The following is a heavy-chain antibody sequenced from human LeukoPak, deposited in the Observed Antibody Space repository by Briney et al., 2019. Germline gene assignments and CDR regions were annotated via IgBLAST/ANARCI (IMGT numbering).Heavy chain of an antibody. CDR3: AKEENSYRYQYDY. CDR2: ISYDGSNK. Sequence: PGGSLRLSCAASGFTFSSYGTHWVRQAPGKGLEWVAIISYDGSNKYYADSVKGRFTISRDNSKNTLYLQMNSLRAEDTAVYYCAKEENSYRYQYDYWGQGTLDTVSS. CDR1: GFTFSSYG. J-gene: IGHJ4*02. D-gene: IGHD5-18*01. V-gene: IGHV3-30*18.